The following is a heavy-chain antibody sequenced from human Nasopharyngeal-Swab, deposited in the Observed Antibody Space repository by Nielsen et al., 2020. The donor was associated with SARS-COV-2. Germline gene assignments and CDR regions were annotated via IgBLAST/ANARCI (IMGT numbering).Heavy chain of an antibody. CDR1: GCSIISSTW. Sequence: SETLSLTCAVSGCSIISSTWWSWVRQPPGKGLEWIGEIYHSGSTNYNPSLKSRVTISVDKSKNQFSLKLSSVTAADTAVYYCARGEYSSSCYVDYWGQGTLVTVSS. V-gene: IGHV4-4*02. CDR2: IYHSGST. J-gene: IGHJ4*02. D-gene: IGHD6-13*01. CDR3: ARGEYSSSCYVDY.